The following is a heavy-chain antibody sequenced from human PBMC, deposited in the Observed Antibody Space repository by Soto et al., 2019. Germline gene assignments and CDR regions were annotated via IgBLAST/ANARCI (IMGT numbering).Heavy chain of an antibody. CDR1: GFTFSSYI. D-gene: IGHD1-26*01. CDR3: ARDSTDADSGSYSGDY. J-gene: IGHJ4*02. Sequence: HPGGSLRLSCAASGFTFSSYIMNWVRQAPGKGLEWVSYISSSSSTMYYADSVKGRFTISRDNAKNSLFLHMNSLRDEDTAVYYCARDSTDADSGSYSGDYWGQGTLVTVYS. V-gene: IGHV3-48*02. CDR2: ISSSSSTM.